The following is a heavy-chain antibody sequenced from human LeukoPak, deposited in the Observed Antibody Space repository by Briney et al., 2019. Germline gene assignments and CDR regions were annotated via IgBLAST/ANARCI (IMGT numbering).Heavy chain of an antibody. D-gene: IGHD6-19*01. J-gene: IGHJ6*02. Sequence: PGGSLRLSCAASGFTFSRKTINWVRQAPGKGLEWVSYISSDGGTIYYADSVRGRFTISRDNAKNSLYLEMNSLRDEDTAVYYCARDNVMTSGWYAGRIGYYYLIDVWGQGTTVTVSS. V-gene: IGHV3-48*02. CDR3: ARDNVMTSGWYAGRIGYYYLIDV. CDR1: GFTFSRKT. CDR2: ISSDGGTI.